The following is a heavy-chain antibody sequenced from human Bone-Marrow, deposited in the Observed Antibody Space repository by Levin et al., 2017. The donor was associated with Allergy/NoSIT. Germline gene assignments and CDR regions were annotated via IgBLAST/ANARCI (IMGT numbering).Heavy chain of an antibody. V-gene: IGHV3-53*01. Sequence: SCAVSGFGVTNNYMSWVRQAPGKGLESVSVIYSAGSTYYADSVKGRFTISRDISKNRLYLQMNSLRVEDTALYYCHGYGVWGQGTQVTVSS. CDR3: HGYGV. D-gene: IGHD5-18*01. CDR1: GFGVTNNY. CDR2: IYSAGST. J-gene: IGHJ4*02.